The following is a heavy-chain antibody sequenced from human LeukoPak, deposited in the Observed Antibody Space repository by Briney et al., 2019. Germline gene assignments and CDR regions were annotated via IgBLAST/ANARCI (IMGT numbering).Heavy chain of an antibody. V-gene: IGHV3-11*01. D-gene: IGHD4-17*01. CDR2: ISSSGSTI. CDR1: GFTVSSNY. CDR3: ARFRLTVTTYAHLDY. Sequence: PGGSLRLSCAASGFTVSSNYMSWVRQAPGKGLEWVSYISSSGSTIDYADSVKGRFTISRDNAKNSLYLQMNSLRAEDTAVYYCARFRLTVTTYAHLDYWGQGTLVTVSS. J-gene: IGHJ4*02.